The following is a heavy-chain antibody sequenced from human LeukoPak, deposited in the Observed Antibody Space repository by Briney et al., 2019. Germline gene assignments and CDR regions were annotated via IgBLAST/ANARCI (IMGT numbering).Heavy chain of an antibody. CDR2: MNPHSGNT. Sequence: ASVTVSFKSSAYTFTIYDINWVRQAHGQGLEWMGWMNPHSGNTGYAQKFQGRVTMTKNTSITTAYMELSSLRSEDTAVYYCARALSWTTESYYYMDVWGKGTTVTVSS. CDR1: AYTFTIYD. V-gene: IGHV1-8*01. J-gene: IGHJ6*03. CDR3: ARALSWTTESYYYMDV. D-gene: IGHD3/OR15-3a*01.